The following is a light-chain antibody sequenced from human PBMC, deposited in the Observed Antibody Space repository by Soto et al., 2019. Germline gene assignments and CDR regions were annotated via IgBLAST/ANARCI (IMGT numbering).Light chain of an antibody. Sequence: DIPMTQFPSTLSASVGDRVTITCRASQSVDTWLAWYQQKPGKAPSLLIYRASSLESGVPSRFSGSGSGTEFTLTIRSQQPDDFASYYCQQYNNYPRTFGQGTKVEVK. V-gene: IGKV1-5*03. CDR2: RAS. CDR1: QSVDTW. J-gene: IGKJ1*01. CDR3: QQYNNYPRT.